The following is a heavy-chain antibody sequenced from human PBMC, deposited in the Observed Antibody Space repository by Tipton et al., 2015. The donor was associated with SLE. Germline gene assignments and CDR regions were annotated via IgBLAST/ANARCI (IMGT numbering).Heavy chain of an antibody. D-gene: IGHD6-13*01. J-gene: IGHJ3*02. CDR2: SYHSGGT. CDR3: ARRRIAAAGLWAFDI. CDR1: GYSISSGYY. V-gene: IGHV4-38-2*01. Sequence: TLSLTCAVSGYSISSGYYWGWIRPPPGEGLEWLGGSYHSGGTYHNPSLKSRVTISVDTSKNHFSLKLSSVTAADTAVYYCARRRIAAAGLWAFDIWGQGTMVTVSS.